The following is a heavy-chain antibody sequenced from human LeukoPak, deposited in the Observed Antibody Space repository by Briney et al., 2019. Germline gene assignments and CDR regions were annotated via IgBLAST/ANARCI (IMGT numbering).Heavy chain of an antibody. V-gene: IGHV3-30*02. Sequence: PGGSLRLSCAASGFTFSSYGMHWVRQAPGKGLEWVAFIRYDGSNKYYADSVKGRFTISRDNSKNTLYLQMNSLRAEDTAVYYCAKGGYCSSTSCPPENWFDPWGQGTLVTVSS. CDR3: AKGGYCSSTSCPPENWFDP. CDR2: IRYDGSNK. CDR1: GFTFSSYG. D-gene: IGHD2-2*01. J-gene: IGHJ5*02.